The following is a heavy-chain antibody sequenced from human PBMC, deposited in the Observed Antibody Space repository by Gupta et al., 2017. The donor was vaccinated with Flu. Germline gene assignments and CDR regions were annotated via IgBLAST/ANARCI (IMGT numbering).Heavy chain of an antibody. J-gene: IGHJ6*02. Sequence: QERVVESGGGVVQPGRALRLSCAASGYGFSKHGMHWVRQAPGKGLEWVAVISHDGSNYYHTDSVKGRFTISRDNSKNTLYLQMNSLRTEDTAVYYCAKDWRWDNNNYGMNVWGQGTTVTVSS. D-gene: IGHD5-24*01. CDR3: AKDWRWDNNNYGMNV. V-gene: IGHV3-30*18. CDR1: GYGFSKHG. CDR2: ISHDGSNY.